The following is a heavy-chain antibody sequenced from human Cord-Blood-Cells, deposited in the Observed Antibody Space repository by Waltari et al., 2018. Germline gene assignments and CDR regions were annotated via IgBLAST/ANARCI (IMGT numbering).Heavy chain of an antibody. J-gene: IGHJ2*01. CDR1: GFTVSSNY. D-gene: IGHD3-10*01. V-gene: IGHV3-53*04. CDR2: MYSGGRT. CDR3: ARERGPRYFDL. Sequence: EVQLVESGGGLVQPGGSLRLSCAASGFTVSSNYMSWVRQAPGKGLEWVSVMYSGGRTYYSDSVKVRFTISRHNSKNTLYLQMNSLRAEDTAVYYCARERGPRYFDLWGRGTLVTVSS.